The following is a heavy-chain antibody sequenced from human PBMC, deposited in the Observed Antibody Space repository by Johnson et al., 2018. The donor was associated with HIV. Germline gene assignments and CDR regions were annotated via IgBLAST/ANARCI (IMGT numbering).Heavy chain of an antibody. CDR2: ISSSGSTI. Sequence: QVQLVESGGGLVKPGGSLRLSCAASGFTFSDYYMSWIRQAPGKGLEWVSYISSSGSTIYYADSVKGRFTISRDNAKNSLYLQMNSLRAEDTAVYYCARGVAITIFGVVIIDDAFDIWGQGTMVTVSS. CDR3: ARGVAITIFGVVIIDDAFDI. V-gene: IGHV3-11*04. J-gene: IGHJ3*02. D-gene: IGHD3-3*01. CDR1: GFTFSDYY.